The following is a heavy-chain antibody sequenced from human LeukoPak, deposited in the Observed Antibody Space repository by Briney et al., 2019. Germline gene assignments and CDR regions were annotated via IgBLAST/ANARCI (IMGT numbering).Heavy chain of an antibody. V-gene: IGHV1-46*01. CDR3: ARDPDWLSGYYYYGMDV. CDR1: GYTFTSYY. D-gene: IGHD3-9*01. CDR2: INPSGGST. J-gene: IGHJ6*02. Sequence: GASVKVSCKASGYTFTSYYMHWVRQAPGQGLEWMGIINPSGGSTSYARKFQGRVTMTRDTSTSTVYMELSSLRSEDTAVYYCARDPDWLSGYYYYGMDVWGQGTTVTVSS.